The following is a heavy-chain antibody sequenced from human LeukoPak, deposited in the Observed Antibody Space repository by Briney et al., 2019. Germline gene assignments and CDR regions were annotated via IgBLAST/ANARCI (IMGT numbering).Heavy chain of an antibody. V-gene: IGHV3-48*02. CDR3: VKDSSSGSYFDY. D-gene: IGHD3-10*01. CDR1: GFTFSSYS. CDR2: ISSSSSTI. J-gene: IGHJ4*02. Sequence: ETGGSLRLSCVASGFTFSSYSMNWVRQAPGKGLEWVSYISSSSSTIYYGDSVKGRFTISRDNAKNSLYLQMNSLRDEDTAVYYCVKDSSSGSYFDYWGQGTLVTVSS.